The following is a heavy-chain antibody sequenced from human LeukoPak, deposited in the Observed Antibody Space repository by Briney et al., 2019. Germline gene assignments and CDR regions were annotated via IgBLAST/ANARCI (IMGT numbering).Heavy chain of an antibody. V-gene: IGHV3-20*04. J-gene: IGHJ4*02. D-gene: IGHD2-15*01. CDR1: GFTFDDYG. CDR2: INWNGGST. Sequence: GGSLRLSCAASGFTFDDYGMSWVRQAPGKGLEWVSGINWNGGSTGYADSVKGRFTISRDNAKNSLYLQMNSLRAEDTALYYCARDLDVDTAMVPSSEYCSGGSCYPEYWGQGTLVTVSS. CDR3: ARDLDVDTAMVPSSEYCSGGSCYPEY.